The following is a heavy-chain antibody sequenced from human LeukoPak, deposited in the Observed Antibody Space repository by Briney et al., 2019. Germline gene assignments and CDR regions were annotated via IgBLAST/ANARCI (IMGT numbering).Heavy chain of an antibody. D-gene: IGHD1-26*01. V-gene: IGHV3-33*01. CDR1: GFTFSSYG. Sequence: GGSLRLFCAASGFTFSSYGMHWVRQAPGKGLEWVAVIWYDGSNKYYADSVKGRFTISRDNSKNTLYLQMNSLRAEDTAVYYCARDYPPFGYSRSYLDYWGQGTLATASS. CDR2: IWYDGSNK. J-gene: IGHJ4*02. CDR3: ARDYPPFGYSRSYLDY.